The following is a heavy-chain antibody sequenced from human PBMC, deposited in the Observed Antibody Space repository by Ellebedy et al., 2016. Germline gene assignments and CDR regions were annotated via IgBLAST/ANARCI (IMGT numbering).Heavy chain of an antibody. J-gene: IGHJ4*02. V-gene: IGHV4-38-2*01. Sequence: SETLSLXXSVSGSAISTGYYWGWIRQPPGKGLEWIGSIYHSGSTYYNPSLKSRVTISVDTSKNQFSLKLSSVTAADTAVYYCATNPPAIDDWGQGTLVTVSS. CDR3: ATNPPAIDD. CDR2: IYHSGST. CDR1: GSAISTGYY.